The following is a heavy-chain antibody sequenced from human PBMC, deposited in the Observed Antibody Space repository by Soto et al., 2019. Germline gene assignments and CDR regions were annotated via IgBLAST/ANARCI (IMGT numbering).Heavy chain of an antibody. CDR3: AKYPYCSCISCYYYYYYYMDV. CDR2: ISGSGGST. D-gene: IGHD2-15*01. V-gene: IGHV3-23*01. CDR1: GFTFSSYA. Sequence: PGGSLRLSCAASGFTFSSYAMSWVRQAPGKGVGWVSAISGSGGSTYYADSVKGRFTISRDNSKNTLYLQMNSLRAEDTAVYYCAKYPYCSCISCYYYYYYYMDVWGKGTTVTVSS. J-gene: IGHJ6*03.